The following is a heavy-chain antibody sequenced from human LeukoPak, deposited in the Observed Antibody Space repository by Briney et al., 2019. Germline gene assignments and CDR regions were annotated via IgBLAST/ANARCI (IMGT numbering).Heavy chain of an antibody. J-gene: IGHJ6*03. V-gene: IGHV4-4*07. CDR1: GGSISSYY. CDR3: ATMTTVTSYYYYYMDV. Sequence: SETLSLTCTGSGGSISSYYWSWIRQPAGKGLEWIGRIYTSGSTNYNPSLKSRVTISVDKSTNQFSLKLSSVTAADTAVYYCATMTTVTSYYYYYMDVWGKGTTVTVSS. CDR2: IYTSGST. D-gene: IGHD4-17*01.